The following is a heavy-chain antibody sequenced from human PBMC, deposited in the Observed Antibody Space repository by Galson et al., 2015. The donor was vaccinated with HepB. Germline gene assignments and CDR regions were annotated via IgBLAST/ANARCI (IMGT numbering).Heavy chain of an antibody. J-gene: IGHJ4*02. CDR1: GFSFSGYS. D-gene: IGHD5-12*01. V-gene: IGHV3-48*04. Sequence: SLRLSCAASGFSFSGYSMNWVRQAPGKGLEWVSYISSGSSTTYSADSVKGRFTISRDNAKNALYLQMNSLRAEDTAVYYCARDFAGYYWFDYWGQGALVTVSS. CDR2: ISSGSSTT. CDR3: ARDFAGYYWFDY.